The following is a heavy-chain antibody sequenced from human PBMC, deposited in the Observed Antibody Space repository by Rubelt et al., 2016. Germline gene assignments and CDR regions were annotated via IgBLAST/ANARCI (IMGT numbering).Heavy chain of an antibody. V-gene: IGHV3-23*03. CDR1: GFAFRDYA. J-gene: IGHJ4*02. D-gene: IGHD6-19*01. Sequence: EVQLVESGGGLVQPGRSLRLSCAASGFAFRDYAMHWVRQAPGQGLEWVSVIYSGGDTSYADSVMGRFTLSRDNSNTTLYRQLTNLRAEETAIYYCARGQWLGSCDNWGQGTLVTVSS. CDR2: IYSGGDT. CDR3: ARGQWLGSCDN.